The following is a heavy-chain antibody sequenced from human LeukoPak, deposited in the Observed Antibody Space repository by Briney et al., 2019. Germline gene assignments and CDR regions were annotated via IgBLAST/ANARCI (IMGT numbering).Heavy chain of an antibody. CDR1: GFTFSSYA. J-gene: IGHJ4*02. CDR2: ISYDGSNK. Sequence: GGSLRLSCAASGFTFSSYAMDWVRQAPGKGLEWVSVISYDGSNKYYADSVKGRFTISRDNSNNTLYLQMNSLRTEDTAVYYCARGLPIVVGTATVFDYWGQGTLVTVSS. V-gene: IGHV3-30-3*01. CDR3: ARGLPIVVGTATVFDY. D-gene: IGHD2-21*02.